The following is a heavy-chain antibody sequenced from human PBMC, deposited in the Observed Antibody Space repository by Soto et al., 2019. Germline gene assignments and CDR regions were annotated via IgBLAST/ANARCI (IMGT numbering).Heavy chain of an antibody. D-gene: IGHD3-3*01. CDR1: RESVDSSYW. V-gene: IGHV4-4*02. J-gene: IGHJ4*01. CDR2: ISHTGST. Sequence: SETLYLTCAVCRESVDSSYWWRSLHQPPGKGLEWIGKISHTGSTNYNPSLNSRVTISVDTSKNQFSLKLNSVTAADTAVYYGARHDGEPHLDYRGHGALVTVSS. CDR3: ARHDGEPHLDY.